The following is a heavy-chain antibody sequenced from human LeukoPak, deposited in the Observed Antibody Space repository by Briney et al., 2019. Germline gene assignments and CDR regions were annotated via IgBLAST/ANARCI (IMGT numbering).Heavy chain of an antibody. CDR3: RRSFLAGYYRYYYYGMDV. CDR1: GGSISSYY. V-gene: IGHV4-59*08. Sequence: SETLSLTCTVSGGSISSYYRSWIRQPPGKGLEWIGSIYYSGSTNYNPSFKSRVTISVDTSKNQSSLKLSSVTAAETAVIYCRRSFLAGYYRYYYYGMDVWGQGTTVTVSS. CDR2: IYYSGST. J-gene: IGHJ6*02. D-gene: IGHD3-9*01.